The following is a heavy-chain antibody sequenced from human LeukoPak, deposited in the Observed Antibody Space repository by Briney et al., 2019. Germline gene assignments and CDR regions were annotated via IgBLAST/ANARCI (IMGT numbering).Heavy chain of an antibody. CDR1: GFTFSSYA. D-gene: IGHD3-10*01. CDR2: ISGSGGST. J-gene: IGHJ4*02. V-gene: IGHV3-23*01. CDR3: AKDSGFVTWFGELV. Sequence: GGSLRLSCAASGFTFSSYAMSWVRQAPGKGLEWVSAISGSGGSTHYADSVKGRFTISRDNSKNTLFLQMNSLRAEDTAVYYCAKDSGFVTWFGELVWGQGTLVTVSS.